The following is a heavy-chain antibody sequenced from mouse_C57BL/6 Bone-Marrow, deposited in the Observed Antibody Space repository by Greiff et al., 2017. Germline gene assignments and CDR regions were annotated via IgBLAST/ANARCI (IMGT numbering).Heavy chain of an antibody. Sequence: QVQLQQSGAELVKPGASVKLSCKASGYTFTEYTIHWVKQRSGQGLEWIGWFYPGSGSIKYKEKFKDKATLTADKSSSTVYMELSRLTSEDAAVYFCARHGIYYGNYNWYFDVWGTGTTVTVSS. D-gene: IGHD2-1*01. V-gene: IGHV1-62-2*01. CDR3: ARHGIYYGNYNWYFDV. J-gene: IGHJ1*03. CDR2: FYPGSGSI. CDR1: GYTFTEYT.